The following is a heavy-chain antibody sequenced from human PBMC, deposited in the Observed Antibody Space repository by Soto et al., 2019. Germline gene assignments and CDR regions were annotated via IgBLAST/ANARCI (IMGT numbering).Heavy chain of an antibody. D-gene: IGHD3-22*01. J-gene: IGHJ4*02. CDR2: IVVGSGNT. Sequence: QMQLVQSGPEVKKPGTSVKVSCKASGFTFTHSGMKWVRQARGQCLDWLGWIVVGSGNTSYAPKFQERVTFTLDKSTFTAYMELSSLRSEDTAVYYCEAAYYYGGSDPRGRIDWGQGTRVTVSS. CDR3: EAAYYYGGSDPRGRID. V-gene: IGHV1-58*02. CDR1: GFTFTHSG.